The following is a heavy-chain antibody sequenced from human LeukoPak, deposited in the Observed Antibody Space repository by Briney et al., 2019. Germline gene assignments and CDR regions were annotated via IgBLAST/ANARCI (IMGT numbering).Heavy chain of an antibody. Sequence: PSETLSLTCTVSGGSISSGGYSWSWIRQHPGKGLEWIGYIYYSGSTYYNPSLKSRVTISVDTSKNQFSLKLSSVTAADTAVYYCASADGGGMDVWGQGTTVTVSS. J-gene: IGHJ6*02. CDR1: GGSISSGGYS. V-gene: IGHV4-31*03. CDR2: IYYSGST. CDR3: ASADGGGMDV.